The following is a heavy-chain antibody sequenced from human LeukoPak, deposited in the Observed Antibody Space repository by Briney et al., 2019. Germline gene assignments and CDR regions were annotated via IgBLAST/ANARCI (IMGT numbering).Heavy chain of an antibody. J-gene: IGHJ2*01. D-gene: IGHD3-9*01. V-gene: IGHV3-23*01. Sequence: PGGTLRLSCAASGFSFSSHGMSRVRQAPGKGLEWVSGIIGGAGGTYYADSVKGRFTISRDNSKNTLYLQMNSLRAEDTAVYYCAKDSSSGLRYFDWLLSNWYFDLWGRGTLVTVSS. CDR2: IIGGAGGT. CDR3: AKDSSSGLRYFDWLLSNWYFDL. CDR1: GFSFSSHG.